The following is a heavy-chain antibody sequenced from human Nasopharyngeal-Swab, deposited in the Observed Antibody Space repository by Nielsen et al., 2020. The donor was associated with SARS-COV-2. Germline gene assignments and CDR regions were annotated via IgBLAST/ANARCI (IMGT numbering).Heavy chain of an antibody. V-gene: IGHV3-23*01. CDR3: AKVFTAATGSYFDF. J-gene: IGHJ4*02. Sequence: GESLKISCAASGFTFRNYAMSWVRQAPGKGLEWVSGISNGGGTTHNADSVRGRFTISRDNPKNTLYLQMNSLRAEDTATYYCAKVFTAATGSYFDFWGQGTLVTVSS. CDR1: GFTFRNYA. D-gene: IGHD6-13*01. CDR2: ISNGGGTT.